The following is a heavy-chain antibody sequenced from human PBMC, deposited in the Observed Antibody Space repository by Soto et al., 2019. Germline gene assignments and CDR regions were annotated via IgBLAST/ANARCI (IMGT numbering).Heavy chain of an antibody. J-gene: IGHJ5*02. D-gene: IGHD2-15*01. Sequence: SETLSLTCVVYGGSFSGYYWSWIRQPPGKGLEWIGEINHSGSTNYNPSLKSRVTISVDTSKNQFSLKLSSVTAADTAVYYCARGDGLVVAGRRSPTSRSSRFDPWGQGTLVTVSS. CDR2: INHSGST. CDR3: ARGDGLVVAGRRSPTSRSSRFDP. CDR1: GGSFSGYY. V-gene: IGHV4-34*01.